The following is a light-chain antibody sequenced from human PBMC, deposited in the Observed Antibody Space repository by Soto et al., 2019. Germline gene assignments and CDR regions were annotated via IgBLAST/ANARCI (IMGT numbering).Light chain of an antibody. Sequence: EIVLTQSPGTLSLSPGERATLSCRASQSVSNNYLAWYQQKPGQAPRLLISGASSRATGIPDRFSGGGSGTDFTLTISRVEPEDFAVYSCQQYGSSPGTLGQGTKLEIK. CDR2: GAS. CDR3: QQYGSSPGT. CDR1: QSVSNNY. V-gene: IGKV3-20*01. J-gene: IGKJ2*01.